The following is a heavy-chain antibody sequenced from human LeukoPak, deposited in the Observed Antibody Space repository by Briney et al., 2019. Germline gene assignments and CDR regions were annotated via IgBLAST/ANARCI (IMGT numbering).Heavy chain of an antibody. D-gene: IGHD6-13*01. CDR2: IYYSGST. V-gene: IGHV4-39*01. J-gene: IGHJ4*02. CDR3: ARLIAAAGSYYFDY. Sequence: ASETLSLTCTVSGGSISSSSYYWGWIRQRPGKGLEWIGSIYYSGSTYYNPSLKSRVTISVDTSKNQFSLKLSSVTAADTAVYYCARLIAAAGSYYFDYWGQGTLVTVSS. CDR1: GGSISSSSYY.